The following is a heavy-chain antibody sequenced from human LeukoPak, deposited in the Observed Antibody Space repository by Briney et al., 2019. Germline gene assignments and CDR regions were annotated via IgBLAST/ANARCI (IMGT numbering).Heavy chain of an antibody. Sequence: ASVKVSCKASGYTFTGYYMHWVRQAPGQGLEWMGWINPNSGGTNYAQKFQGRVTMTRDTSISTAYMELSRLRSDDTAVYYCARAYYHDSSGYYDAFDIWGQGTMVTVSS. J-gene: IGHJ3*02. CDR3: ARAYYHDSSGYYDAFDI. CDR2: INPNSGGT. D-gene: IGHD3-22*01. V-gene: IGHV1-2*02. CDR1: GYTFTGYY.